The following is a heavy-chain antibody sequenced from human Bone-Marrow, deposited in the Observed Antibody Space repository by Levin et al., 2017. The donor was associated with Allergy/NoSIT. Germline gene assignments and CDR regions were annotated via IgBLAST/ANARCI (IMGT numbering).Heavy chain of an antibody. J-gene: IGHJ4*02. Sequence: SGPTLVKPTQTLTLTCTFSAFSLRTAGVGVGWIRQSPGKALEWLAIIYWDDSKRYSPSLKNRLTISKDTSKNQVVLIMTNMDPVDTATYFCARRPSYGDYFDYWGQGSLITVSS. CDR1: AFSLRTAGVG. D-gene: IGHD3-10*01. CDR2: IYWDDSK. CDR3: ARRPSYGDYFDY. V-gene: IGHV2-5*02.